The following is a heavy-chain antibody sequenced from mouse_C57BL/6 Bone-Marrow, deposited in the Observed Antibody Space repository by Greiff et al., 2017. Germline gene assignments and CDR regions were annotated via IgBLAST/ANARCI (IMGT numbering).Heavy chain of an antibody. CDR1: GYTFTDYY. V-gene: IGHV1-26*01. D-gene: IGHD1-1*01. CDR3: ARAVVANYYAMDY. CDR2: INPNNGGT. J-gene: IGHJ4*01. Sequence: EVQLQQSGPELVKPGASVKISCKASGYTFTDYYMNWVKQSHGKSLEWIGDINPNNGGTSYNQKFKGTATLTVTKSSSPAYMELRSLTSEDSAVYYCARAVVANYYAMDYWGQGTSVTVSS.